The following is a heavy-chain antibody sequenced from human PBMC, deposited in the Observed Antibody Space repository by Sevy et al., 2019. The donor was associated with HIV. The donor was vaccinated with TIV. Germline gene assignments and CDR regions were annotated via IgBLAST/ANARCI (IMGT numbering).Heavy chain of an antibody. D-gene: IGHD6-25*01. CDR3: ARVSWYSSGWLWFDN. V-gene: IGHV4-39*01. Sequence: SETLSLTCTVSGGSISTNSYYWCWIRQPPGKGLAWLATIHYSGSTYYNPSLKSRVTISVDTSKDQFSLKLTSVTAADTSVYYCARVSWYSSGWLWFDNWGQGTLVTVSS. J-gene: IGHJ5*02. CDR1: GGSISTNSYY. CDR2: IHYSGST.